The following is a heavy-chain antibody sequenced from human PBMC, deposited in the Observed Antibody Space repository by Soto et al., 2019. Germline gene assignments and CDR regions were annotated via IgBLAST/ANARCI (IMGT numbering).Heavy chain of an antibody. CDR1: GYGFTTYG. CDR2: ISAHNGNT. Sequence: QVHLVQSGAEVKKPGASVKVSCKGSGYGFTTYGITWVRQAPGQGLEWMAWISAHNGNTDYEQNLQGRVTVTRDTSTSTAYVELRIMRSDDTAVYYCARGRYGDYWGEGALVTVSS. D-gene: IGHD1-1*01. J-gene: IGHJ4*02. V-gene: IGHV1-18*01. CDR3: ARGRYGDY.